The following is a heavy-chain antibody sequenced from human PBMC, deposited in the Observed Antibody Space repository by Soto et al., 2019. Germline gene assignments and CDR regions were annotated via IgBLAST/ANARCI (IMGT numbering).Heavy chain of an antibody. J-gene: IGHJ4*02. CDR3: ARDPTNDYGDDTFDY. Sequence: QVLLLQSGSEVKKPGSSVKVSCKASGDAFQSYAIHWVRQAPGQGLEYMGRIIPSYDTTKYAQKFQGRLTVTADMYTSTVYMELSSLRSEDTAVYYCARDPTNDYGDDTFDYWGQGTKVIVSS. D-gene: IGHD4-17*01. V-gene: IGHV1-69*06. CDR1: GDAFQSYA. CDR2: IIPSYDTT.